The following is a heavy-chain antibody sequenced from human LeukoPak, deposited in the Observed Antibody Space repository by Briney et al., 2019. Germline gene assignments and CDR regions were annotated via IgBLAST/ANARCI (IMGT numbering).Heavy chain of an antibody. J-gene: IGHJ4*02. CDR3: ARDDCGDTCYPGGH. CDR1: GYIFTNYV. D-gene: IGHD2-21*01. Sequence: ASVKVSCKASGYIFTNYVVHWERQAPGQRPEWMGWIKAGNGDTKYSQNFQDRLTITRDTSASTVYMELSSLTSEDTALYYCARDDCGDTCYPGGHWGQGTLVTVSS. CDR2: IKAGNGDT. V-gene: IGHV1-3*01.